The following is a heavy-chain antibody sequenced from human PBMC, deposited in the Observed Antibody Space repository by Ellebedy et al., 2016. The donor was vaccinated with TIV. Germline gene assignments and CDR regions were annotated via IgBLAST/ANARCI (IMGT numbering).Heavy chain of an antibody. Sequence: MPSETLSLTCTVSGGSISSYYWSWIRQPPGKRLEWIGYIYYSGSTNYKSSLKSRVTISVDTSKNHFSLKLSSVTAADTAVYYCARVVWQQPVSYAFDIWGQGTMVTVSS. D-gene: IGHD6-13*01. CDR1: GGSISSYY. CDR2: IYYSGST. J-gene: IGHJ3*02. CDR3: ARVVWQQPVSYAFDI. V-gene: IGHV4-59*01.